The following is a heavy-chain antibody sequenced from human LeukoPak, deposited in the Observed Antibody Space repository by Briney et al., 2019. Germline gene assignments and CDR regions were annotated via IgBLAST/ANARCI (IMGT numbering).Heavy chain of an antibody. D-gene: IGHD6-19*01. J-gene: IGHJ4*02. CDR3: ARAGNSSGWSPGGLDY. CDR1: GGSFSGYY. V-gene: IGHV4-34*01. CDR2: INHSGST. Sequence: SETLSLTCAVYGGSFSGYYWRWIRQPPGKGLEWIGEINHSGSTNYNPSLKSRVTISVDTSKNQFSLKLSSVTAADTAVYYCARAGNSSGWSPGGLDYWGQGTLVTVSS.